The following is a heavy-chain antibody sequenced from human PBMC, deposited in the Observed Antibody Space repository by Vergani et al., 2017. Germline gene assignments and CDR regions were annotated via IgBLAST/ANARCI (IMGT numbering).Heavy chain of an antibody. CDR2: INHSGST. CDR1: GGSFSGYY. CDR3: ARGAGVSYLAYFDY. D-gene: IGHD2-8*01. V-gene: IGHV4-34*01. Sequence: QVQLQQWGAGLLKPSETLYLTCAVYGGSFSGYYWSWIRQPPGKGLEWIGEINHSGSTNYNPSLKSRVTISVDTSKNQFSLMLSSVTAADTAVYYCARGAGVSYLAYFDYWGEGTLVTVSS. J-gene: IGHJ4*02.